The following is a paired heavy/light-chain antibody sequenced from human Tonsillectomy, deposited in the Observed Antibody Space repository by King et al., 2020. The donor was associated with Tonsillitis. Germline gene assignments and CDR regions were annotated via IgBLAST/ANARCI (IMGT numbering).Heavy chain of an antibody. CDR3: TTGVTRYEDFWRGYTYNYGMDV. CDR2: IKSKTDGGTT. Sequence: EVQLVESGGGLVKPGGSLRLSCAASGFTFSNVWMNWVRQAPGEGLEWVGRIKSKTDGGTTDYAAPVKGRLTISRDDSKNTVYLQINSLKTEDTAVYYCTTGVTRYEDFWRGYTYNYGMDVWGQGTTVTVSS. D-gene: IGHD3-3*02. CDR1: GFTFSNVW. V-gene: IGHV3-15*01. J-gene: IGHJ6*02.
Light chain of an antibody. J-gene: IGLJ3*02. CDR2: ENS. Sequence: QSVLTQPPSVSAAPGQKVTISCSGSSSNIGNNYVSWFQQLPGTAPKLLMYENSERPSRIPDRFSGSQSGTSATLGITGLQTGDEADYYCGAWDTSLSVWVFGGGTKLTVL. CDR3: GAWDTSLSVWV. CDR1: SSNIGNNY. V-gene: IGLV1-51*02.